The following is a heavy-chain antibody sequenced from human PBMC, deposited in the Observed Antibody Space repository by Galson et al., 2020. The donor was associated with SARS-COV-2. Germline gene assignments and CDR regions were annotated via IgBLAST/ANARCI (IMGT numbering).Heavy chain of an antibody. CDR1: GYTFTSYY. CDR3: ARGYDSSGYYRVAFDI. CDR2: INPSGGST. D-gene: IGHD3-22*01. J-gene: IGHJ3*02. Sequence: ASVKVSCNASGYTFTSYYMHCVRQAPGQGLEWMGIINPSGGSTSYAQKFQGRVTMTRDTSTSTVYMELSSLRSEDTAVYYCARGYDSSGYYRVAFDIWGQGTMVTVSS. V-gene: IGHV1-46*03.